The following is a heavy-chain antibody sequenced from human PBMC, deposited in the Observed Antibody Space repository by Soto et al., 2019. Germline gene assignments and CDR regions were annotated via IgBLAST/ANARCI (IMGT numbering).Heavy chain of an antibody. CDR2: IYHSGST. D-gene: IGHD3-10*01. J-gene: IGHJ4*02. CDR1: GGSISSGGYS. V-gene: IGHV4-30-2*01. CDR3: ARADQSWSTSSGSFDY. Sequence: PSETLSLTCAVSGGSISSGGYSWSWIRQPPGKGLEWIGYIYHSGSTYYNPSLKSRVTISVDRSKNQFSLKLSSVTAADTAVYYCARADQSWSTSSGSFDYWGQGTLVTVS.